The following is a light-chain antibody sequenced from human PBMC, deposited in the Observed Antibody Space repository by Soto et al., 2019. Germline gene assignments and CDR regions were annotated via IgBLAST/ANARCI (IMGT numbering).Light chain of an antibody. CDR1: SSDVGGYNY. CDR3: CSYAGTYTFAV. CDR2: DVN. Sequence: QSALTQPRSVSGSPGQSVTISCTGTSSDVGGYNYVSWYQQHPGKAPQLMIYDVNKRPSGVPDRFSGSKSGNTASLTISGLQADDEADYYCCSYAGTYTFAVFGGGTQLTVL. V-gene: IGLV2-11*01. J-gene: IGLJ2*01.